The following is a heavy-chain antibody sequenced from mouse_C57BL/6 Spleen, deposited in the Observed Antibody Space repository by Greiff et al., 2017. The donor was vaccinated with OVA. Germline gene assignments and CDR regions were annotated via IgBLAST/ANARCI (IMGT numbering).Heavy chain of an antibody. CDR2: IHPNSGST. Sequence: QVQLQQPGAELVKPGASVKLSCKASGYTFTSYWMHWVKQRPGQGLEWIGMIHPNSGSTNYNEKFKSKATLTVDKSSSTAYMQLSSLTSEDSAVYYCAREKGYDDYAMDYWGQGTSVTVSS. CDR3: AREKGYDDYAMDY. D-gene: IGHD2-2*01. CDR1: GYTFTSYW. J-gene: IGHJ4*01. V-gene: IGHV1-64*01.